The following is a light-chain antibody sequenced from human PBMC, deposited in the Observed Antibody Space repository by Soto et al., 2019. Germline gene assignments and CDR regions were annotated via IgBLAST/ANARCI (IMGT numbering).Light chain of an antibody. CDR1: NIGSKS. CDR3: QVWDTSSDHYV. J-gene: IGLJ1*01. V-gene: IGLV3-21*04. CDR2: FDR. Sequence: SYELTQPPSVSVAPGKTARITCGGNNIGSKSVQWYQQKPGQAPVPVIYFDRDRPSGIPERFSGSNSGNTATLTISRVEAGDEADYYCQVWDTSSDHYVFGTGTKRTVL.